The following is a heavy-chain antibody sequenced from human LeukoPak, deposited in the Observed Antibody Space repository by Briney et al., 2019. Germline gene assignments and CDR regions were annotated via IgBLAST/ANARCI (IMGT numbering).Heavy chain of an antibody. D-gene: IGHD1/OR15-1a*01. CDR2: INPNSGGT. Sequence: ASVKVSCKTSGYTFTDYYIHWVRQAPGQGLEWMGWINPNSGGTNYAQKFQGRVTMTRDTSISTAYMELSRLRSDDTAVYYCARDAEHYYFDYWGQGTLVTVSS. J-gene: IGHJ4*02. V-gene: IGHV1-2*02. CDR1: GYTFTDYY. CDR3: ARDAEHYYFDY.